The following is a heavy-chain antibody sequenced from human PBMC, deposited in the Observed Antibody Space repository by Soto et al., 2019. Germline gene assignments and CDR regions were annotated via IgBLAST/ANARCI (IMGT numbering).Heavy chain of an antibody. CDR3: AAASHYYGSSGYELGAFDI. V-gene: IGHV1-58*01. CDR1: GFTFANSA. J-gene: IGHJ3*02. D-gene: IGHD3-22*01. Sequence: TSVKVSCTASGFTFANSAVQWVRQARGQRLEWIGWTVVGSGNTHYAQKFQERVTITRDMSTSTAYMEMSSLRSEDTAVYYCAAASHYYGSSGYELGAFDIWGQGTMVTVSS. CDR2: TVVGSGNT.